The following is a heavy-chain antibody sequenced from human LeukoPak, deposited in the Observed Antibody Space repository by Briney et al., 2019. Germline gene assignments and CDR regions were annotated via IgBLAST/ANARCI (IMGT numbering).Heavy chain of an antibody. Sequence: RGSLRLSCAASGFTFSSYAMSWVRQAPGKGLEWVSAISGGGSSTYYADSVKGRFTISRDNSKNTLYLQMNSLRAEDTAVYYCAANNWNDQFDYWGQGTLVTVSS. CDR1: GFTFSSYA. D-gene: IGHD1-20*01. CDR3: AANNWNDQFDY. V-gene: IGHV3-23*01. CDR2: ISGGGSST. J-gene: IGHJ4*02.